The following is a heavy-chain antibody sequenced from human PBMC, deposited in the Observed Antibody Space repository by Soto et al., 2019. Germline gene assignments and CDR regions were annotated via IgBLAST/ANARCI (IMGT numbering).Heavy chain of an antibody. CDR2: ISYDGSNK. Sequence: VQLVESGGGVVQPGRSLRLSCAASGFTFSSYGMHWVRQAPGKGLEWVAVISYDGSNKYYADSVKGRFTISRDNSKNTLYLQMNSLRAEDTAVYYCAKSIGLDTAMVNYIDYWGQGTLVTVSS. CDR1: GFTFSSYG. J-gene: IGHJ4*02. V-gene: IGHV3-30*18. D-gene: IGHD5-18*01. CDR3: AKSIGLDTAMVNYIDY.